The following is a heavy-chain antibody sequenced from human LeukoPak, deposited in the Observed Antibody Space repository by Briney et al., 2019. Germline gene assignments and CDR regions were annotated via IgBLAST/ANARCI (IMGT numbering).Heavy chain of an antibody. J-gene: IGHJ4*02. V-gene: IGHV3-7*01. CDR3: ARGRDYGDYVDY. CDR1: GFTFSTYW. CDR2: MDQDGSKK. D-gene: IGHD4-17*01. Sequence: PGGSLRLSCTASGFTFSTYWMTWVRQAPGKGLEWVATMDQDGSKKYYLDSVKGRFSVSRDNAKNSLYLQLNSLSAEDTGVYYCARGRDYGDYVDYWGQGTLVTASS.